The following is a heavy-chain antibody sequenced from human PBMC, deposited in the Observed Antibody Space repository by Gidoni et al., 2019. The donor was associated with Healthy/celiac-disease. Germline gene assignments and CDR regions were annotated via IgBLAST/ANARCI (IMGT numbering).Heavy chain of an antibody. CDR3: ARRQVEYSSSSPWFDP. D-gene: IGHD6-6*01. V-gene: IGHV4-39*01. CDR2: IYYSGGT. Sequence: QLQLQESGPGLAKPSETLSLTCTVSGGSISSSSYYWGWIRQTPGKGLEWIGSIYYSGGTYYNPSLMSRVTISVDTSKNQFSLKLSSVTAADTAVYYCARRQVEYSSSSPWFDPWGQGTLVTVSS. CDR1: GGSISSSSYY. J-gene: IGHJ5*02.